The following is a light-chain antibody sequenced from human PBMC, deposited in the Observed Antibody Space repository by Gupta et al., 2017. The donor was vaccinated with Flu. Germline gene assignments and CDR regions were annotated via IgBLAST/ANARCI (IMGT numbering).Light chain of an antibody. Sequence: TQPPSASGAPGQRVIISCSGGSSNIGSNAVNWYQQFPGTAPKLLIYSDDQRRSGVPDRFSGSKSGTSASLAISGLQSEDEAVYYCAAWDDSLNGRGVFGGGTKLTVL. CDR3: AAWDDSLNGRGV. J-gene: IGLJ3*02. CDR2: SDD. V-gene: IGLV1-44*01. CDR1: SSNIGSNA.